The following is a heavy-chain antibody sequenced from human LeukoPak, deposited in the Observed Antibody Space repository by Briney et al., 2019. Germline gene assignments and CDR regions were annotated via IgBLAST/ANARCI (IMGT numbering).Heavy chain of an antibody. CDR1: GFTFNYYW. J-gene: IGHJ6*02. V-gene: IGHV3-7*03. CDR2: IKPDGSEK. CDR3: ARDGHYFAMDV. Sequence: GGSLRLSCAASGFTFNYYWMSWVRQTPGKGLEWLANIKPDGSEKYYVDSVRGRFTISRDNAKSSVHLQMNGLRAEDTAICYCARDGHYFAMDVWGQGTTVTVSS.